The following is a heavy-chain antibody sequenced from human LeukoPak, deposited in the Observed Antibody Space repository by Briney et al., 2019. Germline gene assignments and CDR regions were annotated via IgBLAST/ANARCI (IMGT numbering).Heavy chain of an antibody. CDR3: ARGGLEMATISWFEP. D-gene: IGHD5-24*01. Sequence: GGSLRLSCAASGFTFRSYAMSWVRQAPGKGLEWVSVIYSGGSTYYADSVKGRFTISRDNSKNTLYLQMNSLRAEDTAVYYCARGGLEMATISWFEPWGQGTLVTVSS. CDR1: GFTFRSYA. CDR2: IYSGGST. J-gene: IGHJ5*02. V-gene: IGHV3-66*01.